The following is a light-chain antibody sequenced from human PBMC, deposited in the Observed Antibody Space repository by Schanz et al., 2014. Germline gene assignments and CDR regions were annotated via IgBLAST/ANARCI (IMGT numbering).Light chain of an antibody. J-gene: IGLJ1*01. Sequence: QSALTQPASVSGSPGQSITISCTGTSSDVGSYNFVSWYQQHPGKAPKLMIYDVTNRPSGVSSRFSGSKSGHTASLTISGLQAEDEAHYCFSYTRLTTPYVFGSGTKLTVL. CDR1: SSDVGSYNF. V-gene: IGLV2-14*03. CDR2: DVT. CDR3: FSYTRLTTPYV.